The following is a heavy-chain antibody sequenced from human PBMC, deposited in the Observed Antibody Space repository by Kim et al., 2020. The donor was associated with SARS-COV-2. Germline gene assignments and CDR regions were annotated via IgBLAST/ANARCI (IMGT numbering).Heavy chain of an antibody. V-gene: IGHV4-4*02. J-gene: IGHJ6*02. CDR2: T. CDR3: GRTLDYYYGIDV. Sequence: TNYHPSLKSRLTISLDKSKNQFTLQLSSVTAADSGIYYCGRTLDYYYGIDVWGQGTPVTVSS.